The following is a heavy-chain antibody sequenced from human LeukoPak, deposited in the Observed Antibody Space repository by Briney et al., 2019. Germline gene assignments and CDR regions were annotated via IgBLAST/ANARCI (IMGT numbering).Heavy chain of an antibody. CDR3: AKDLTYSSGPEFDY. CDR1: GFTFSSYG. D-gene: IGHD6-19*01. V-gene: IGHV3-33*06. Sequence: PGGSLRLSCAASGFTFSSYGMHRVRQAPGKGLEWVAVIWYDGSNKYCADSVKGRFTISRDNSKNTLYLQMNSLRAEDTAVYYCAKDLTYSSGPEFDYWGQGTLVTVSS. J-gene: IGHJ4*02. CDR2: IWYDGSNK.